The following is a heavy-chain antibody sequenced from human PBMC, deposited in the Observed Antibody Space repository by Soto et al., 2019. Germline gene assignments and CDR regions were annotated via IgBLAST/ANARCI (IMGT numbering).Heavy chain of an antibody. J-gene: IGHJ4*02. D-gene: IGHD3-3*01. CDR1: GYTFTSYD. CDR2: MNPNSGNT. CDR3: ARGITIFGVVPG. Sequence: ASVKVSCKASGYTFTSYDINWVRQSTGQGLEWMGWMNPNSGNTGYAQKFQGRVTMTRNTSISTAYMELSSLRSEDTAVYYCARGITIFGVVPGWGQGTLVTVSS. V-gene: IGHV1-8*01.